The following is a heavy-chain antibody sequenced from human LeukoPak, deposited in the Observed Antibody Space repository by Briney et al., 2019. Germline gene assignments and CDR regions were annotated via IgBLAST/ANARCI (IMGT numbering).Heavy chain of an antibody. V-gene: IGHV4-38-2*02. CDR1: GSGYSISGGYY. J-gene: IGHJ4*02. D-gene: IGHD3-22*01. CDR3: ARLGRDYYDSSGYYHY. CDR2: IYHSGST. Sequence: PSETVSLTCTVSGSGYSISGGYYWGWIRQPPGKGLEWIGRIYHSGSTYYNPSLKSRVTISVDTSKNQFSLKLSSVTAADTAAYYCARLGRDYYDSSGYYHYWGQGTLVTVSS.